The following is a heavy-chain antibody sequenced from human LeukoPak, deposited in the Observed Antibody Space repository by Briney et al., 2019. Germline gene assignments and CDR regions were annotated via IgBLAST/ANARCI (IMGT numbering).Heavy chain of an antibody. CDR3: ARESDAVSFDY. D-gene: IGHD3-22*01. Sequence: YPSEALSLTCTVSGGSISSYYWSWIRQPPGKGLEWIGYIYYSGSTNYNPSLKSRVTISVDTSKNQFSLKLSSVTAADTAVYYCARESDAVSFDYWGQGTLVTVSS. V-gene: IGHV4-59*01. CDR1: GGSISSYY. CDR2: IYYSGST. J-gene: IGHJ4*02.